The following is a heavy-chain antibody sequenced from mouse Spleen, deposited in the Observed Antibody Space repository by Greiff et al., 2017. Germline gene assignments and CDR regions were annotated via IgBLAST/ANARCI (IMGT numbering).Heavy chain of an antibody. V-gene: IGHV1S81*02. CDR3: TRWGYGNYDAGFAY. CDR2: INPSNGGT. D-gene: IGHD2-10*02. CDR1: GYTFTSYY. Sequence: VKLQESGAELVKPGASVKLSCKASGYTFTSYYMYWVKQRPGQGLEWIGEINPSNGGTNFNEKFKSKATLTVDKSSSTAYMQLSSLTSEDFAVYYCTRWGYGNYDAGFAYWGQGTLVTVSA. J-gene: IGHJ3*01.